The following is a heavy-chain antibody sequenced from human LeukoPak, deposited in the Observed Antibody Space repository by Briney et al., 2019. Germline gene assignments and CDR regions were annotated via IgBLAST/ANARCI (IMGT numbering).Heavy chain of an antibody. CDR1: GFTFSSYE. J-gene: IGHJ4*02. D-gene: IGHD6-6*01. CDR3: ARGIAARPAY. Sequence: GGSLRLSCAASGFTFSSYEMNWVRQAPGKGLEWVSYISSSGSTIYYADSVKGRFTISRDNAKNSLYLQTNSLRAEDTAVYYCARGIAARPAYWGQGTLVTVSS. CDR2: ISSSGSTI. V-gene: IGHV3-48*03.